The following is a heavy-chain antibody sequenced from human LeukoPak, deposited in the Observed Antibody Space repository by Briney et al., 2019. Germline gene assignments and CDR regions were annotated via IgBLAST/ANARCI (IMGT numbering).Heavy chain of an antibody. Sequence: GGSLRLSCEGSGFTFSNYWMGWVRQAPGKGLEWVSVIYSGGSTYYADSVKGRFTISRDNSKNTLYLQMNSLRAEDTAVYYCARDESSSWYFDYWGQGTLVTVSS. CDR2: IYSGGST. D-gene: IGHD6-13*01. CDR1: GFTFSNYW. V-gene: IGHV3-53*01. J-gene: IGHJ4*02. CDR3: ARDESSSWYFDY.